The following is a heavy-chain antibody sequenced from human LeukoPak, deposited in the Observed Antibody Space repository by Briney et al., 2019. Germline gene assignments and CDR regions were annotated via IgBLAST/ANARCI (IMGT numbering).Heavy chain of an antibody. J-gene: IGHJ6*02. CDR1: GFTFDDYA. D-gene: IGHD3-22*01. CDR2: INWSTGTI. CDR3: AKDYNPTSPGYYYYSSGYSYGMDV. Sequence: GGSLRLSCAASGFTFDDYALHWVRHAPGEGLGWVSGINWSTGTIGYTESVKGRFPIPRDNPKNSLYLQMNILRAEDTALYYCAKDYNPTSPGYYYYSSGYSYGMDVWGQGTTVTVSS. V-gene: IGHV3-9*01.